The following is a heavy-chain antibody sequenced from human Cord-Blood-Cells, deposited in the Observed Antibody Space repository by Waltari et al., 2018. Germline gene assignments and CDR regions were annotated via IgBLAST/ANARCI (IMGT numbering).Heavy chain of an antibody. CDR2: IYHSGST. D-gene: IGHD5-18*01. Sequence: QVQLQESGPGLVKPSETLSLTCPASGYSLSSGYYWGWIRQPPGKGLEWIGSIYHSGSTYYNPSLKSRVTISVDTSKNQFSLKLSSVTAADTAVYYCASAWIQLWFDYWGQGTLVTVSS. CDR1: GYSLSSGYY. V-gene: IGHV4-38-2*01. J-gene: IGHJ4*02. CDR3: ASAWIQLWFDY.